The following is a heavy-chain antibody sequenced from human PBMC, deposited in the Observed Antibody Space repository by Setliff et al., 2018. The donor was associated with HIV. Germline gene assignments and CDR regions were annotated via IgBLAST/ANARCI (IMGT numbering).Heavy chain of an antibody. J-gene: IGHJ6*03. V-gene: IGHV4-39*01. D-gene: IGHD6-19*01. CDR2: ISYSGHI. CDR1: GGSISSSNYY. CDR3: AGHVILLEWLSYFYMDV. Sequence: SETLSLTCTVSGGSISSSNYYWGWIRQPPGKGLEWIGAISYSGHIYFNSSLKSRVTIYLDTSKRQLSLRLTSVTAADTAVYYCAGHVILLEWLSYFYMDVWGKGATVTVSS.